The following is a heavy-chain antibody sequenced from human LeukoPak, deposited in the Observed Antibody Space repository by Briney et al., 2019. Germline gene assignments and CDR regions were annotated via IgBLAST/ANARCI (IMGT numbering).Heavy chain of an antibody. Sequence: SVKVSCKASGGTFSSYAISWVRQAPGQGLEWMGRIIPIFGTANYAQKFQGRVTITADKSTSTAYMELSSLRSEDTAVYYCARSPGLGGYFDLPLDYWGQGTLVTVSS. CDR2: IIPIFGTA. J-gene: IGHJ4*02. V-gene: IGHV1-69*06. D-gene: IGHD3-9*01. CDR1: GGTFSSYA. CDR3: ARSPGLGGYFDLPLDY.